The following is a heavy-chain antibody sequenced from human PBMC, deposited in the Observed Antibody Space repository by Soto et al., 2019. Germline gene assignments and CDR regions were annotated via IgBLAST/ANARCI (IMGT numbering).Heavy chain of an antibody. CDR3: ARDYGDYEGGNWFDP. CDR2: IYYSGST. J-gene: IGHJ5*02. D-gene: IGHD4-17*01. CDR1: GGSISSYY. Sequence: QVQLQESGPGLVKPSETLSLTCTVSGGSISSYYWSWIRQPPGKGLEWIGYIYYSGSTNYNPSLKSRVTISVDTSKNQFSRKLSSVTAADTAVYYCARDYGDYEGGNWFDPWGQGTLVTVSS. V-gene: IGHV4-59*01.